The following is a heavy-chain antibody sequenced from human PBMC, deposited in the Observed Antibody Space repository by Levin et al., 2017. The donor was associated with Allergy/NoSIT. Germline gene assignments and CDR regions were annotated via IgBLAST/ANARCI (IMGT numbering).Heavy chain of an antibody. D-gene: IGHD6-13*01. J-gene: IGHJ4*02. CDR2: INPSGGST. CDR1: GYTFTSYS. CDR3: AKDLQQLAYFDY. V-gene: IGHV1-46*01. Sequence: ASVKVSCKASGYTFTSYSMHWVRQAPGQGLEWMGIINPSGGSTSYAQKFQGRVTMTSDTSTSTVYMELSSLGSEATAVYYCAKDLQQLAYFDYWGQGTLVTVSS.